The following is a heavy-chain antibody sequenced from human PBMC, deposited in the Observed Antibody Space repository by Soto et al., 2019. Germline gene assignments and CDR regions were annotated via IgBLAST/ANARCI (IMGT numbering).Heavy chain of an antibody. D-gene: IGHD2-21*01. J-gene: IGHJ4*01. CDR3: ARTVEYDSIPYYYADF. Sequence: ASVKVSCKASGYTFNTYAITWVRQAPGQGLEWMGWISGYNGNTNYAQTLQGRGTMTTDTSTSTAYLELRSLRSDNTAVYYCARTVEYDSIPYYYADFWGQGTLVTVSS. CDR2: ISGYNGNT. V-gene: IGHV1-18*01. CDR1: GYTFNTYA.